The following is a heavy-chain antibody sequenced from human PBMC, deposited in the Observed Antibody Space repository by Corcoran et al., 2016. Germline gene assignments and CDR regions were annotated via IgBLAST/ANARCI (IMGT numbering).Heavy chain of an antibody. CDR2: ISYDGSNK. Sequence: QVQLVESGGGVVQPGRSLRLSCAASGFTFSSYGMHWVRQAPGKGLEWVAVISYDGSNKYYADSVKGRFTISRDNSKNTLYLQMNRLRAEDTAVYYCAKDWVAAAAGGYYFDYWGQGPLVTVSS. V-gene: IGHV3-30*18. D-gene: IGHD6-13*01. CDR3: AKDWVAAAAGGYYFDY. CDR1: GFTFSSYG. J-gene: IGHJ4*02.